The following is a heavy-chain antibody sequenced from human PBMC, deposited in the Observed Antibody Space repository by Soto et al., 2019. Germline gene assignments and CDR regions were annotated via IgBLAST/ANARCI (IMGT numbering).Heavy chain of an antibody. CDR2: IYWDDDE. CDR3: VRNWRYYGGDYYYGIDA. J-gene: IGHJ6*02. D-gene: IGHD3-10*01. CDR1: GFSLNTGGVG. Sequence: ITLKESGPTLVKPTQTLTLTCTFSGFSLNTGGVGVGWVRQPRGKAMEWLALIYWDDDERYRPSLRSRLNITKDTINNQVVRTKTYMDPEDAATYYCVRNWRYYGGDYYYGIDAWGQGTTVNVSS. V-gene: IGHV2-5*02.